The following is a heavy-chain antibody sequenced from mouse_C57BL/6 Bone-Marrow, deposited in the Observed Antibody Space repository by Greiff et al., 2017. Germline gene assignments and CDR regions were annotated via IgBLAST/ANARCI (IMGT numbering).Heavy chain of an antibody. V-gene: IGHV1-52*01. CDR2: IDPSDSDT. J-gene: IGHJ1*03. CDR1: GYTFTSYW. CDR3: AREYSGSSGWYFDF. D-gene: IGHD1-1*01. Sequence: VQLQQPGAELVRPGSSVKLSCKASGYTFTSYWMHWVKQRPIQGLEWIGNIDPSDSDTHYNQKFKDKATLTVDKSASTAYMQLSSLTSEDSAVYYCAREYSGSSGWYFDFWGTGTTVTVSS.